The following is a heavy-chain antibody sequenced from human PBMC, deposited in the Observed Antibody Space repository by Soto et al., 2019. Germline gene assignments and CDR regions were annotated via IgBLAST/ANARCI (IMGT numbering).Heavy chain of an antibody. V-gene: IGHV1-2*02. CDR2: VNPKSGDT. Sequence: ASVKVSCKTSGYTFTAYYLHWVRQAPGQGLEWMGWVNPKSGDTNYAQKFQGRISMTRDTSLSSAHMQLSRLTSDDTAVYHCATGTNGTTGWFHPWGQGTQVTVSS. D-gene: IGHD1-1*01. CDR3: ATGTNGTTGWFHP. CDR1: GYTFTAYY. J-gene: IGHJ5*02.